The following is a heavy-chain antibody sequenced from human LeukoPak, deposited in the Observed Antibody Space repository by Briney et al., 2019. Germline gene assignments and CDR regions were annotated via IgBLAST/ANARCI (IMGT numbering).Heavy chain of an antibody. D-gene: IGHD3-3*01. Sequence: PGGSLRLSCAAPGFTFSSYSMNWVRQAPGKGLEWVSSISSSSSYIYYADSVKGRFTISRDNAKNSLYLQMNSLRAEDTAVYYCARDSTSYYDFWSGYCFDYWGQGTLATVSS. V-gene: IGHV3-21*01. J-gene: IGHJ4*02. CDR2: ISSSSSYI. CDR3: ARDSTSYYDFWSGYCFDY. CDR1: GFTFSSYS.